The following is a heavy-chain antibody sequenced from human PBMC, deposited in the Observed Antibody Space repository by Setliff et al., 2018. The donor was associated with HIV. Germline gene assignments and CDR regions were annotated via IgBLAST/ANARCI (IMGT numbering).Heavy chain of an antibody. CDR3: ARVDTMLLFFDL. J-gene: IGHJ4*02. CDR2: IHYSGST. D-gene: IGHD3-10*02. Sequence: SETLSLTCTVYGGSISGSNYVWGWIRQTPRKGLEWIATIHYSGSTYHNPSLESRITISVDTSKDHFSLHLTSVTAADTAIYYCARVDTMLLFFDLWGQGTLVTVSS. CDR1: GGSISGSNYV. V-gene: IGHV4-39*02.